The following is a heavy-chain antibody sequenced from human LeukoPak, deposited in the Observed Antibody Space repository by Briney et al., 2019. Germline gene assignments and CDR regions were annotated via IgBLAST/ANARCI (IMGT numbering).Heavy chain of an antibody. CDR2: IYTSGST. Sequence: SETLSLTCTVSGGSISSGSYSWSWIRQPAGKGLEWIGRIYTSGSTNYNPSLKSRVTISVDTSKNQFSLKLSSVTAADTAVYYCARDLGSSSLGYFDYWGQGTLGTVSS. J-gene: IGHJ4*02. V-gene: IGHV4-61*02. D-gene: IGHD6-6*01. CDR1: GGSISSGSYS. CDR3: ARDLGSSSLGYFDY.